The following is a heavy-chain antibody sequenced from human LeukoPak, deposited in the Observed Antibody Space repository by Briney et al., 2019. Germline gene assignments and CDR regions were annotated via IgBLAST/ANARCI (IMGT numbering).Heavy chain of an antibody. CDR3: AKGATEGYYYYYGLDV. V-gene: IGHV1-2*02. J-gene: IGHJ6*02. CDR1: GYTFTGYY. Sequence: ASVKVSCKASGYTFTGYYMRWVRQAPGQGLEWMGWINPKSGATTYAQKFPDRVTLTRDTSINTAYMDLSGLTSDDTAVFYCAKGATEGYYYYYGLDVWGQGTTVTVSS. CDR2: INPKSGAT.